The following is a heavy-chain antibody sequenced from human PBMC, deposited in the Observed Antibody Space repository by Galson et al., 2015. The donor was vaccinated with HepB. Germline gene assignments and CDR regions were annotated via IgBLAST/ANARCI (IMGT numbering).Heavy chain of an antibody. V-gene: IGHV1-69*04. CDR1: GGTFSSYA. Sequence: SVKVSCKASGGTFSSYAISWVRQAPGQGLEWMGRIIPILGIANYAQKFQGRVTITADKSTSTAYMELSSLRSEDTAVYYCASIAAQLYYYYMDVWGKGTTVTVSS. D-gene: IGHD6-6*01. J-gene: IGHJ6*03. CDR2: IIPILGIA. CDR3: ASIAAQLYYYYMDV.